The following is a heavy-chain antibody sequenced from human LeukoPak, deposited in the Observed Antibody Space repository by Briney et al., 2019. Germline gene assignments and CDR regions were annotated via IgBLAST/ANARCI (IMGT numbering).Heavy chain of an antibody. CDR2: ISSSGSTI. CDR1: GFTFSDYY. Sequence: GGSLRLSCAASGFTFSDYYMSWIRQAPGKGLEWVSYISSSGSTIYYADSVKGRFTISRDNAKNSLYLQMNSLRAEDTAVYYCARGYVWNYARYYYYYYYMDVWGKGTTVTVSS. J-gene: IGHJ6*03. D-gene: IGHD1-7*01. V-gene: IGHV3-11*04. CDR3: ARGYVWNYARYYYYYYYMDV.